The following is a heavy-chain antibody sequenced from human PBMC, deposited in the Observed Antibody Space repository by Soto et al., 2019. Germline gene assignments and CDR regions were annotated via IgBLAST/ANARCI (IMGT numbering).Heavy chain of an antibody. V-gene: IGHV4-34*01. J-gene: IGHJ6*02. Sequence: SETLSLTCAVYGGSFSGYYWSWIRQPPGKGLEWIGEINHSGSTNYNPSLKSRVTISVDTSKNQFSLKLSSVTAADTAVYYCARSTIVVVPAANYYYYYGMDVWGQGTTITVS. CDR2: INHSGST. CDR3: ARSTIVVVPAANYYYYYGMDV. CDR1: GGSFSGYY. D-gene: IGHD2-2*01.